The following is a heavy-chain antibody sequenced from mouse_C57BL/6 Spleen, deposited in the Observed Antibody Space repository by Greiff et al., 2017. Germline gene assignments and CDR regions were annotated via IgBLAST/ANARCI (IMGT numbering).Heavy chain of an antibody. CDR2: IDPSDSYT. J-gene: IGHJ2*01. CDR3: ARGSDYYFDY. CDR1: GYTFTSYW. V-gene: IGHV1-69*01. D-gene: IGHD1-3*01. Sequence: QQPGAELVMPGASVKLSCKASGYTFTSYWMHWVKQRPGQGLEWIGEIDPSDSYTNYNQKFKGKSTLTVDKSSSTAYMQLSSLTSEDSAVYYCARGSDYYFDYWGQGTTLTVSS.